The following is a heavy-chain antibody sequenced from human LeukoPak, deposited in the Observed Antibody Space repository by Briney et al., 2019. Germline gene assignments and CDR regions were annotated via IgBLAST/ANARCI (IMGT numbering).Heavy chain of an antibody. Sequence: ASETLSLTCTVSGGSISSYYWSWIRQPPGKGLEWIGYIYYSGSTNYNPSLKSRVTISVDTSKNQFSLKLSSVTAADTAVYYCARGILDYGSGSYIFDYWGQGTLVTVSS. D-gene: IGHD3-10*01. CDR2: IYYSGST. CDR3: ARGILDYGSGSYIFDY. V-gene: IGHV4-59*01. J-gene: IGHJ4*02. CDR1: GGSISSYY.